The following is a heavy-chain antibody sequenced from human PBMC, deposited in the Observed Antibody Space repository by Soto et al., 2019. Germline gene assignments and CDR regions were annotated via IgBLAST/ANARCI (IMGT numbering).Heavy chain of an antibody. CDR2: INAGNGNT. CDR3: ARGSEPAYSCSYVNGDF. CDR1: GYTFTSYA. Sequence: QVQLVQSGAEVKKPGASVKISCKASGYTFTSYAIHWVRQAPGQRLEWMGWINAGNGNTKYSEKFQGRVTITRDTPATTAYMDVSSLRFEDTAVYYCARGSEPAYSCSYVNGDFWGQGTLITVSS. J-gene: IGHJ4*02. V-gene: IGHV1-3*01. D-gene: IGHD5-18*01.